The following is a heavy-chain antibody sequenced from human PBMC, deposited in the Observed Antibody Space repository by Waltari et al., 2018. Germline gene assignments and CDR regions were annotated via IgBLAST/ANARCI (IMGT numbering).Heavy chain of an antibody. CDR1: GYSISSGYY. J-gene: IGHJ4*02. D-gene: IGHD3-3*01. Sequence: QVQLQESGPGLVKPSETLSLTCVVSGYSISSGYYWGWIRQPPGKGLERIGSIYHSGRTYYNPSLKSRVTMSIDTSRNQFSLKLTSVTAADTAVYYCARHGTRITMTSSFHYWGQGTLVTVSS. CDR2: IYHSGRT. V-gene: IGHV4-38-2*01. CDR3: ARHGTRITMTSSFHY.